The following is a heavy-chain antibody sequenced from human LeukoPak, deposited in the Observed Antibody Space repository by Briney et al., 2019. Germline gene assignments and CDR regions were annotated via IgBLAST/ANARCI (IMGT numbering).Heavy chain of an antibody. Sequence: SETLSLTCTVSGDSVSIYYWSWIRQPPGKGLEWIGYIYYSGSTNYNPSLKSRVTISVDTSKNQFSLKLSSVTAADTAVYYCARGGYYYDSSGYWGAFDIWGQGTMVTVSS. CDR3: ARGGYYYDSSGYWGAFDI. CDR2: IYYSGST. CDR1: GDSVSIYY. V-gene: IGHV4-59*02. J-gene: IGHJ3*02. D-gene: IGHD3-22*01.